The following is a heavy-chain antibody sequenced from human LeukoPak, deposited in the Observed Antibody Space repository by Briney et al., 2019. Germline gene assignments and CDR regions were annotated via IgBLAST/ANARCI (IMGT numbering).Heavy chain of an antibody. D-gene: IGHD3-22*01. CDR3: AGTYYYDSSGSGNWFDP. CDR2: ISSSSSYI. V-gene: IGHV3-21*01. Sequence: PGGSLRLSCAASGFTFSNAWMSWVRQAPGKGLEWVSSISSSSSYIYYADSVKGRFTISRDNAKNSLYLQMNSLRAEDTAVYYCAGTYYYDSSGSGNWFDPWGQGTLVTVSS. J-gene: IGHJ5*02. CDR1: GFTFSNAW.